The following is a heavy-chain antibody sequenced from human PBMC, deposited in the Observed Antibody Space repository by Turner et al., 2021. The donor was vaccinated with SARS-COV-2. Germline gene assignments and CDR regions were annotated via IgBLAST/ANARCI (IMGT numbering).Heavy chain of an antibody. J-gene: IGHJ4*02. D-gene: IGHD3-10*01. CDR3: AKEEFGYDY. CDR1: GFSFSNYA. V-gene: IGHV3-30*18. Sequence: QVQLVESGGGVFQPGRSQRLSCATSGFSFSNYAMHWVRQAPGKGLEWVAVISYDGRQKYYADSVKGRFTISRDDSKNTVFLQMNSLRPEDTAVYYCAKEEFGYDYWGQGTLVTVSS. CDR2: ISYDGRQK.